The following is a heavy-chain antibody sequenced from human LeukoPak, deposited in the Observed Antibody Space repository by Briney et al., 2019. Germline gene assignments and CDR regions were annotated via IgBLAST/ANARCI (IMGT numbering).Heavy chain of an antibody. D-gene: IGHD6-13*01. Sequence: SVKVSCKASGGTFSSYAISWVRQAPGQGLEWMGGIIPIFGTANYAQKFQGRVTITADESTSTAYMELSSLRSEDTAVYYCASSNPSSSSWYGVYYYYYMDVWGKGTTVTVSS. V-gene: IGHV1-69*13. J-gene: IGHJ6*03. CDR1: GGTFSSYA. CDR3: ASSNPSSSSWYGVYYYYYMDV. CDR2: IIPIFGTA.